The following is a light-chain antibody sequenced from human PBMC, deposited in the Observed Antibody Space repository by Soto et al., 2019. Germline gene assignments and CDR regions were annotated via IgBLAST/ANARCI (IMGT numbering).Light chain of an antibody. V-gene: IGKV3-11*01. CDR1: QSVRTY. Sequence: EIVLTQSPATLSLSPGEGATLSCKASQSVRTYLAWYQQKPGQAPRLLIYDASTRATGIPARFRGSGSGTDFTLTISCLEPEDFAVYYCQQRSNWLTFGGGTKVEIK. CDR3: QQRSNWLT. CDR2: DAS. J-gene: IGKJ4*01.